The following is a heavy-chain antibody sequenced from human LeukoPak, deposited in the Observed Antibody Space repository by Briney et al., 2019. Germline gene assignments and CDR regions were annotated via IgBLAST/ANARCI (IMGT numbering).Heavy chain of an antibody. CDR3: ARHVSWASEWFGELLRAYFDY. J-gene: IGHJ4*02. CDR1: GGSISSSSYY. D-gene: IGHD3-10*01. V-gene: IGHV4-39*01. Sequence: SGTLSLTCTVSGGSISSSSYYWGWIRQPPGKGLEWIGSIYYSGSTYYNPSLKSRVTISVDTSKNQFSPKLSSVTAADTAVYYCARHVSWASEWFGELLRAYFDYWGQGTLVTVSS. CDR2: IYYSGST.